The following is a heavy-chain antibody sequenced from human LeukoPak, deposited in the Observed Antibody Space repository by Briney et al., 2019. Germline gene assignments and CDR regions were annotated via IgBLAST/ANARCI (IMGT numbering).Heavy chain of an antibody. D-gene: IGHD2-15*01. Sequence: KTSETLSLTCTVSGGSISSSSYYWGWIRQPPGKGLEWIGSIYYSGSTYYNPSLKSRVTISVDTSRNQFSLKLSSVTAADTAVYYCARFNVFVVRESDFDYWGQGTLVTVSS. CDR1: GGSISSSSYY. CDR2: IYYSGST. CDR3: ARFNVFVVRESDFDY. J-gene: IGHJ4*02. V-gene: IGHV4-39*01.